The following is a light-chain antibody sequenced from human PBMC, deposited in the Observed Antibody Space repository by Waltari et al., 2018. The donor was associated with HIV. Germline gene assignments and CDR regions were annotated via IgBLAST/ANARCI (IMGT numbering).Light chain of an antibody. V-gene: IGLV3-25*03. Sequence: SYEVTQPPSVSVSPGQTARITCPGDALPNQYAYWYQQKPGQAPVLVMYKDSERTSGIPERFSVSSSGTTVTLTISGVQAEDEADYYCQSADNSGTFVIFGGGTKLTVL. CDR2: KDS. CDR3: QSADNSGTFVI. CDR1: ALPNQY. J-gene: IGLJ2*01.